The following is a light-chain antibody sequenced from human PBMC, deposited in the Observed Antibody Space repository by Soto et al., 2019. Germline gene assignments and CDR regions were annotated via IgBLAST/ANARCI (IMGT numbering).Light chain of an antibody. Sequence: DIQMTQSPSTLSASVGDRVTITCRASQSISNWLAWYQQKPGKAPNLLISGASSLESGVPSRFSGTGSGTEFTLTISSLQPDDSATYYCHQYNSYSRTFGQGTKVDIK. CDR2: GAS. V-gene: IGKV1-5*01. J-gene: IGKJ1*01. CDR3: HQYNSYSRT. CDR1: QSISNW.